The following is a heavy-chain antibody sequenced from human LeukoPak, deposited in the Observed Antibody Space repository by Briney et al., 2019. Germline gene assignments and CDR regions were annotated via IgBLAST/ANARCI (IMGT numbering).Heavy chain of an antibody. CDR2: ISGSGGST. Sequence: GGTLRLSCAASGFTFSTYGMSWVRQAPGKGLEWVSAISGSGGSTYYADSVKGRFTISRDNSKNTLYLQMNSLRADDTAVYYCAKWRIYGNFYFDYWGQGTLVTVSS. V-gene: IGHV3-23*01. CDR3: AKWRIYGNFYFDY. J-gene: IGHJ4*02. CDR1: GFTFSTYG. D-gene: IGHD4-11*01.